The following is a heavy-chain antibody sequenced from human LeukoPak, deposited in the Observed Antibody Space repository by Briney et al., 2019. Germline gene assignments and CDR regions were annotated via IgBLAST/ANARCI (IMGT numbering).Heavy chain of an antibody. D-gene: IGHD3-22*01. V-gene: IGHV4-39*01. CDR3: ARHPRGTYGYYYDSSGYYYFDY. J-gene: IGHJ4*02. CDR1: GGSISSSSYY. CDR2: IYYSGST. Sequence: SETLSLTCTVSGGSISSSSYYWGWIRQPPGKGLEWIGSIYYSGSTYYNPSLKSRVTISVDTSKNQFSLKLSSVTAADTAVYYCARHPRGTYGYYYDSSGYYYFDYWGQGTLVTVSS.